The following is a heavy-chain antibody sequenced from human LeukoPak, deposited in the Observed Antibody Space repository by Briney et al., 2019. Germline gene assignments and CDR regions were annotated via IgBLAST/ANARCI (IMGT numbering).Heavy chain of an antibody. D-gene: IGHD3-3*01. Sequence: PSQTLSLTCTVSGGSISSGDYYWSWIRQPPGKGLEWIGYIYYSGSTNYNPSLKSRVTISVDTSKNQFSLKLSSVTAADTAVYYCARESRGFGIDYWGQGTLVTVSS. CDR2: IYYSGST. V-gene: IGHV4-30-4*01. CDR1: GGSISSGDYY. J-gene: IGHJ4*02. CDR3: ARESRGFGIDY.